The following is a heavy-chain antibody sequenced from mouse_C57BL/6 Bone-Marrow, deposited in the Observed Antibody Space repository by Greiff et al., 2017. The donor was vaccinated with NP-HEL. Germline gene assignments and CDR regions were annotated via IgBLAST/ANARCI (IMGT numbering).Heavy chain of an antibody. Sequence: QVQLQQSGAELARPGASVKLSCKASGYTFTSYGISWVKQRTGQGLEWIGEIYPRSGNTYYNEKFKGKATLTADKSSSTAYMELRSLTSEDSAVYFCARKRRSREGYWGQGTSVTVSS. D-gene: IGHD1-1*01. V-gene: IGHV1-81*01. CDR2: IYPRSGNT. J-gene: IGHJ4*01. CDR1: GYTFTSYG. CDR3: ARKRRSREGY.